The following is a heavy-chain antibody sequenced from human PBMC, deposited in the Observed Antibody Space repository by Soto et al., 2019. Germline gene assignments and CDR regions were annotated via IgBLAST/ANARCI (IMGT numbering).Heavy chain of an antibody. CDR2: IDPSDSYT. CDR3: AVIYGSVSYSDYYYYYGMDV. J-gene: IGHJ6*02. D-gene: IGHD3-10*01. V-gene: IGHV5-10-1*01. CDR1: GYSFTSYW. Sequence: GESLKISCKGSGYSFTSYWISWVRQMPGKGLEWMGRIDPSDSYTNYSPSFQGHVTISADKSISTAYLQWSSLKASDTAMYYCAVIYGSVSYSDYYYYYGMDVWGQGTTVTVSS.